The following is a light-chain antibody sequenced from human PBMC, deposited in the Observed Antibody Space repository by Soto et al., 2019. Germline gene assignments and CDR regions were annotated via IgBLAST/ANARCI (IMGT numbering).Light chain of an antibody. J-gene: IGKJ2*01. CDR3: QQYNNWPPYT. CDR1: QSVSSN. V-gene: IGKV3-15*01. Sequence: EIVVTQSPATLSVSPGERATLSCRASQSVSSNLAWYQQKPGQAPRLLIYGASTRATGVPARFSGSGSGTEFTLTISSLQSEDIAVYYCQQYNNWPPYTFGQGTKVDIK. CDR2: GAS.